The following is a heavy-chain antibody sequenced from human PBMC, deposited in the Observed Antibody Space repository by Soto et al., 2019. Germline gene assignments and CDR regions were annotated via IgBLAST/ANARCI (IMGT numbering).Heavy chain of an antibody. Sequence: ASVKVSCKASGYTFTSYAIHWVRQAPGQRLEWMGWINAGNGNTKYSQKFQGRVTITRDTSASTAYMELSSLRSEDTAVYYCARDTNYDFWSGYRPWGQGTLVTVSS. CDR3: ARDTNYDFWSGYRP. J-gene: IGHJ5*02. CDR1: GYTFTSYA. V-gene: IGHV1-3*01. D-gene: IGHD3-3*01. CDR2: INAGNGNT.